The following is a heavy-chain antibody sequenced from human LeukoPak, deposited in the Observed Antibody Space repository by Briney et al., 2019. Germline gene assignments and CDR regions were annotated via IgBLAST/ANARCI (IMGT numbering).Heavy chain of an antibody. CDR2: IYSGGST. Sequence: PGGSLRLSCAASGFTVSSNYMSWVRQAPGKGLEWVSVIYSGGSTYYADSVKGRFTISRDNSKNTLYLQMNSLRAEDTAVYYCTRVRNMVRGVIITADYLDYWGQGTLVTVAS. D-gene: IGHD3-10*01. CDR3: TRVRNMVRGVIITADYLDY. V-gene: IGHV3-66*01. CDR1: GFTVSSNY. J-gene: IGHJ4*02.